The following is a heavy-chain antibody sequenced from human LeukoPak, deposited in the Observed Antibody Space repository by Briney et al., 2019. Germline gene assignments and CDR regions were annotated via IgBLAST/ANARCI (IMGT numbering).Heavy chain of an antibody. Sequence: GGSLRLSCAASGFTFSSYWMSWVRQAPGKGLEWVANIKQDGSEKFHVDSVKGRFTISRDNAKKSLYLQMNSLRAEDTAVYYCARGKMYSSSWYSYWGQGTLVTVSS. CDR3: ARGKMYSSSWYSY. V-gene: IGHV3-7*01. CDR2: IKQDGSEK. D-gene: IGHD6-13*01. J-gene: IGHJ4*02. CDR1: GFTFSSYW.